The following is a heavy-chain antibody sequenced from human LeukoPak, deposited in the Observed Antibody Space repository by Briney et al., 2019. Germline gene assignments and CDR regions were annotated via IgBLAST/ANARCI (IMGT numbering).Heavy chain of an antibody. CDR2: IRYDGSNK. D-gene: IGHD3-10*01. J-gene: IGHJ3*02. V-gene: IGHV3-30*02. Sequence: GGSLRLSCAASGFTFSSYGMHWVRQAPGKGLEWVAFIRYDGSNKYYADSVKGRFTISRDNSKNTLYLQMNSLRAEDTAVYYCAKDRSGYYGSGSYIYDAFDIWGQGTMVTVSS. CDR1: GFTFSSYG. CDR3: AKDRSGYYGSGSYIYDAFDI.